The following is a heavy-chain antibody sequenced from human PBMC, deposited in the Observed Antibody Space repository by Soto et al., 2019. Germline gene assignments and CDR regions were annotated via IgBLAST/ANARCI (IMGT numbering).Heavy chain of an antibody. D-gene: IGHD2-15*01. CDR3: ARDVAPLVLTSIVEVERTGDY. CDR2: ISAYNGNT. CDR1: GYTFTSYG. V-gene: IGHV1-18*01. J-gene: IGHJ4*02. Sequence: QVQLVQSGAEVKKPGASVKVSCKASGYTFTSYGISWVRQAPGQGLEWMGWISAYNGNTNYAQKLQGRVTLTTDTSTSRTYIELRSLRSDDTAVYSCARDVAPLVLTSIVEVERTGDYWGQGTLVTVSS.